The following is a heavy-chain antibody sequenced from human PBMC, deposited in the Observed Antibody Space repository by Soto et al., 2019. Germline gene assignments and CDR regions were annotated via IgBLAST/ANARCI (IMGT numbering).Heavy chain of an antibody. J-gene: IGHJ4*02. V-gene: IGHV2-5*02. D-gene: IGHD2-15*01. CDR1: GFSLSTRGAG. Sequence: QITLKESGPTLAKTTKNLTLTCTLSGFSLSTRGAGVRWIRQPPGKALEWLALIYWDDNKRYSPSLKSRLTITKDTSKNQVVLTMASMDPVDTATYYCAHSSFSGGSCYQGGDYWGQGTLVTVSS. CDR3: AHSSFSGGSCYQGGDY. CDR2: IYWDDNK.